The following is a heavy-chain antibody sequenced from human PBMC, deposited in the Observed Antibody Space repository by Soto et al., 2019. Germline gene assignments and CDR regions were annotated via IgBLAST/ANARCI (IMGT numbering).Heavy chain of an antibody. V-gene: IGHV4-34*01. D-gene: IGHD6-19*01. CDR3: ARGLITGSHYSGGWYYFDS. J-gene: IGHJ4*02. Sequence: SETLSLTCAVYGESFSGYIWTWIRQTPGKGLQWIGQINHSGSASYNPSLKSRVTISVHTSNSQFSLELSSVTAAGTAVYYCARGLITGSHYSGGWYYFDSWGQGTQVTVSS. CDR1: GESFSGYI. CDR2: INHSGSA.